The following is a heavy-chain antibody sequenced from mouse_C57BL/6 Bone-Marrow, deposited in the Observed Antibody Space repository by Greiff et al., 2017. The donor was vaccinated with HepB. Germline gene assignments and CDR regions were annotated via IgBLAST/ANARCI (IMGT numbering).Heavy chain of an antibody. CDR3: SRSLPFCYYAMDY. D-gene: IGHD6-1*01. CDR2: IYPRSGKT. Sequence: VQRVESGAELARPGASVKLSCKASGYTFTSYGISWVKQRTGQGLEWIGEIYPRSGKTYYNEKFKGKATLTADKSSSTAYMELRSLTSEDSAVYFWSRSLPFCYYAMDYWGQGTSVTVSS. CDR1: GYTFTSYG. J-gene: IGHJ4*01. V-gene: IGHV1-81*01.